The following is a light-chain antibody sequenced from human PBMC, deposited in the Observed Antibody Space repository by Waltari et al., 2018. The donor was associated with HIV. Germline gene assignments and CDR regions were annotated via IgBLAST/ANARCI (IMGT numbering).Light chain of an antibody. V-gene: IGLV2-23*02. Sequence: QSALTQPASVSGSPGQSITISCTGTSSDVGGYNLVSWYQQHPGKAPKLMISEVSKRPSGVSNRVSGSKSGNTASLTSSGLQAEDEADYYCCAYAGSTTYVIFGGGTKLTVL. CDR1: SSDVGGYNL. CDR2: EVS. CDR3: CAYAGSTTYVI. J-gene: IGLJ2*01.